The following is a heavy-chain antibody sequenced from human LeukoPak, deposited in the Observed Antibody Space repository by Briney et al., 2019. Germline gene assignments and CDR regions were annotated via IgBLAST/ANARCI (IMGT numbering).Heavy chain of an antibody. Sequence: GGSLRLSCAASGFTFSSYWMSWVRQAPGKGLEWVANIKQDGTEKYYVDSVEGRFTISRDNAKNSLYLQMYGLRADDTAVYYCAREYFDYWGQGTLVTVSS. CDR3: AREYFDY. CDR1: GFTFSSYW. CDR2: IKQDGTEK. J-gene: IGHJ4*02. V-gene: IGHV3-7*03.